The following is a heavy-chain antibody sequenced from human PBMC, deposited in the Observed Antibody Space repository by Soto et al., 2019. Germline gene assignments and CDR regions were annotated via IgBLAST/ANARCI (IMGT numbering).Heavy chain of an antibody. CDR3: ARGPTLRYFDSFQTGTGGRNYYYGMDV. D-gene: IGHD3-9*01. J-gene: IGHJ6*02. CDR1: GFTFSSYA. CDR2: ISYDGSNK. Sequence: QVQLVESGGGVVQPGRSLRLSCAASGFTFSSYAMHWVRQAPGKGLEWGAVISYDGSNKYYAVSVKGRFTISRDNSNNTLYLEMHSLRAEDTAVYYCARGPTLRYFDSFQTGTGGRNYYYGMDVWCQGTTVTVSS. V-gene: IGHV3-30-3*01.